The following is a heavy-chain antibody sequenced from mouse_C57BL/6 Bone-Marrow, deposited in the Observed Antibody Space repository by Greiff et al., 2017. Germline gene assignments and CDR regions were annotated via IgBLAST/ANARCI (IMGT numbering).Heavy chain of an antibody. V-gene: IGHV1-85*01. CDR1: GYTFTSYD. Sequence: VHLVESGPELVKPGASVKLSCKASGYTFTSYDINWVKQRPGPGLEWIGWIYPRDGSTKYNEKFKGKATLTVDTSSSTAYMELHSLTSEDSAVYFCARLEFDGSSGDWYFDVWGTGTTVTVSS. CDR2: IYPRDGST. J-gene: IGHJ1*03. CDR3: ARLEFDGSSGDWYFDV. D-gene: IGHD1-1*01.